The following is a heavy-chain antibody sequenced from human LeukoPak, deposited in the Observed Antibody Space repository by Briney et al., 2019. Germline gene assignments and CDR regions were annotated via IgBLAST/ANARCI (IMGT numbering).Heavy chain of an antibody. J-gene: IGHJ5*02. Sequence: GGSLRLSCAASGFTFTTYVMHWVRQAQGKGLDWVALIWDDGNNKYYADSVKGRFTISRDNSKNTLYLQMNSLRAEDTAVYYCARDNGEWSLNWFDHWGQGTLVTVSS. CDR3: ARDNGEWSLNWFDH. V-gene: IGHV3-33*01. CDR1: GFTFTTYV. D-gene: IGHD2-8*01. CDR2: IWDDGNNK.